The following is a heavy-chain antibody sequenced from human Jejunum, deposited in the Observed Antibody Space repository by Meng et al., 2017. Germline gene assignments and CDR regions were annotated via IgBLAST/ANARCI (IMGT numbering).Heavy chain of an antibody. D-gene: IGHD2-21*02. V-gene: IGHV4-59*01. CDR2: MFYSGST. CDR3: ARGSVTGKHLTFDV. CDR1: GGSLTSYY. Sequence: SETLSLTCTVSGGSLTSYYWNWIRRPPGKELEWVGYMFYSGSTSYIPSLRSRLTISMDTSKNQLSLRLSSVTAADTAVYYCARGSVTGKHLTFDVWGQGTLVTVSS. J-gene: IGHJ3*01.